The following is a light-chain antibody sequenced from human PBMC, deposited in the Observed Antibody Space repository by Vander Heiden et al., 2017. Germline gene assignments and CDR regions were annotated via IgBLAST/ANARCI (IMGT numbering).Light chain of an antibody. J-gene: IGLJ1*01. CDR2: KDS. CDR3: QAWDSSTAGV. CDR1: KLGAKY. Sequence: SYELTQPPSVSVSPGQSATTTCSGDKLGAKYACWYQQKPGQPPILVIYKDSKQTSGIPVRFSGSTSGNTATLTISGTRAMDEADYYCQAWDSSTAGVFGTGTKVTVL. V-gene: IGLV3-1*01.